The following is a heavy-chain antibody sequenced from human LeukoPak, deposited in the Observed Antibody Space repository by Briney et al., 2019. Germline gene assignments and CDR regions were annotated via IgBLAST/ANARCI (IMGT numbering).Heavy chain of an antibody. CDR1: GFTFSSYW. Sequence: GGSLRLSCAASGFTFSSYWMHWVRQAPGKGLVWVSRINSDGSTTSYADSVKGRFTISRDNAKNTLYLQMNSLRAEDTAVYYCARDGNYDFWSADHFPYYYYMDVWGKGTTVTVSS. V-gene: IGHV3-74*01. D-gene: IGHD3-3*01. CDR3: ARDGNYDFWSADHFPYYYYMDV. CDR2: INSDGSTT. J-gene: IGHJ6*03.